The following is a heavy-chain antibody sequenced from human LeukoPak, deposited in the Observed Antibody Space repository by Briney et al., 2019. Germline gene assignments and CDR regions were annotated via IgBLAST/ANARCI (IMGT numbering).Heavy chain of an antibody. CDR1: GFTFSSYA. CDR2: ISYDGSNK. J-gene: IGHJ3*02. Sequence: GGSLRLSCAASGFTFSSYAMHWVRQAPGKGLEWVAVISYDGSNKYYADSVKGRFTISRDNSKNTLYLQMNSLRAEDTAVYYCARGDGYKVRAFDIWGQGTMVTVSS. D-gene: IGHD5-24*01. CDR3: ARGDGYKVRAFDI. V-gene: IGHV3-30-3*01.